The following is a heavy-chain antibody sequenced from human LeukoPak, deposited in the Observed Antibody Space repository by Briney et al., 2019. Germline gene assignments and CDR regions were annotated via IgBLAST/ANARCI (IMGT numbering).Heavy chain of an antibody. CDR3: ARDRPSYYYDSSGEIDY. V-gene: IGHV3-30-3*01. CDR2: ISYDGSNK. Sequence: PGGSLRLSCAASGFTFSSYAMHWVRQAPGKGLEWVAVISYDGSNKYYADSVKGRFTISRDNSKNTLYLQMNSLRAEDTAVYYCARDRPSYYYDSSGEIDYWGQGTLVTVSS. D-gene: IGHD3-22*01. J-gene: IGHJ4*02. CDR1: GFTFSSYA.